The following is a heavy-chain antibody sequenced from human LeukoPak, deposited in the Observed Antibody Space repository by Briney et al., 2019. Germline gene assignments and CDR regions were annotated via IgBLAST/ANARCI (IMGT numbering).Heavy chain of an antibody. V-gene: IGHV3-30*18. J-gene: IGHJ3*02. CDR3: AKDFGEAAFDI. CDR1: GFTFSTYD. D-gene: IGHD3-10*01. Sequence: GGSLRLSCAASGFTFSTYDMHWVRQAPGKGLEWVAVISYDGSDKYYADSVKGRFTISRDNSKNTLYLQMNSLRAEDTAVYYCAKDFGEAAFDIWGQGTMVTVSS. CDR2: ISYDGSDK.